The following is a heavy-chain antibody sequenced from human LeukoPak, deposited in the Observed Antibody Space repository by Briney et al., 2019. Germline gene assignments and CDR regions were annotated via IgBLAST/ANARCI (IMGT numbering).Heavy chain of an antibody. Sequence: PGGSLRLSCAASGFTFSSYGIHWVRQAPGKGLEWVAFIHYDARNKYYADSVKGRFAISRDNSENTLYLQMNSLRAEDTAVYYCAKDLAHITMIVVVSPLDYWGQGTLVTVSS. V-gene: IGHV3-30*02. J-gene: IGHJ4*02. D-gene: IGHD3-22*01. CDR2: IHYDARNK. CDR3: AKDLAHITMIVVVSPLDY. CDR1: GFTFSSYG.